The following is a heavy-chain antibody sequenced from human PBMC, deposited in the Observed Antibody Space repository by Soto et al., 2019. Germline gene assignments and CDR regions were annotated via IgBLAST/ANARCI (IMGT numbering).Heavy chain of an antibody. CDR2: MNPNSGNT. CDR1: GYTFTSYD. Sequence: QVQLVQSGAEVKKPGASVKVSCKASGYTFTSYDINWVRQATGQGLEWMGWMNPNSGNTGYAQKFQGRVTMTRNTSISTAYMDLSSLRSEDTAVYYCARGLRAYYYYYMDVWGKGTTVTVSS. V-gene: IGHV1-8*01. J-gene: IGHJ6*03. CDR3: ARGLRAYYYYYMDV.